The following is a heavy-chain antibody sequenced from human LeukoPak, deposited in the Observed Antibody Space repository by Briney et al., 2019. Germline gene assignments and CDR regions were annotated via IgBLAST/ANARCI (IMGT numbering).Heavy chain of an antibody. D-gene: IGHD3-10*01. CDR2: TYYRSKLYS. Sequence: TSQTLSLTCAISGDSVSSNSAAWNWIRQSPSRGLEWLGRTYYRSKLYSDSAVSVKSRITINPDTSKNQFSLQLNSVTPEDTAVYYCAKGRWALFDCWGQGTLVIVSS. CDR3: AKGRWALFDC. CDR1: GDSVSSNSAA. V-gene: IGHV6-1*01. J-gene: IGHJ4*02.